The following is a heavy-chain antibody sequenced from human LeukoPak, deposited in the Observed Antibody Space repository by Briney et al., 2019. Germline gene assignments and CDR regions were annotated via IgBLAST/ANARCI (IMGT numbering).Heavy chain of an antibody. D-gene: IGHD6-13*01. V-gene: IGHV3-30*02. Sequence: GGSLRLSCAASGFTFSSYGMHWVRQAPGKGLEWVAFIRYDGSNKYYADSVKGRFTISRDNSKNTLYLQMNSLRAEDTAVYYCAKDGSSSWGASPLDYWGQGTLVTVSS. CDR3: AKDGSSSWGASPLDY. CDR2: IRYDGSNK. J-gene: IGHJ4*02. CDR1: GFTFSSYG.